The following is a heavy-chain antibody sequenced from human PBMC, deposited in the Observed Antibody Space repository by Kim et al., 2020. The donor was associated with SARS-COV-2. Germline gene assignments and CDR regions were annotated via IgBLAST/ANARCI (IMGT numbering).Heavy chain of an antibody. J-gene: IGHJ6*02. Sequence: GGSLRLSCAASGFTFSGSAMHWVRQASGKGLEWVGRIRSKANSYATAYAASVKGRFTISRDDSKNTAYLQMNSLKTEDTAVYYCTSLLGYCSGGSCHGRDYYYYYGMDVWGQGTTVTVSS. D-gene: IGHD2-15*01. CDR3: TSLLGYCSGGSCHGRDYYYYYGMDV. CDR2: IRSKANSYAT. CDR1: GFTFSGSA. V-gene: IGHV3-73*01.